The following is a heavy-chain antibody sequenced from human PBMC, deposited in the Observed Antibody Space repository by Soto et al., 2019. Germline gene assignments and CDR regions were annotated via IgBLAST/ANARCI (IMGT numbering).Heavy chain of an antibody. CDR3: AREHWVADPFDF. J-gene: IGHJ3*01. CDR1: GFTLSSFE. CDR2: ISGSGNTI. Sequence: GFLRLSCAHAGFTLSSFEMNRVRQAPGKGLEWLSYISGSGNTIYYADSVKGRVTISRDNAKNSLSLQMNSLRAEDSAVYFCAREHWVADPFDFWGQGTVVTV. V-gene: IGHV3-48*03. D-gene: IGHD2-15*01.